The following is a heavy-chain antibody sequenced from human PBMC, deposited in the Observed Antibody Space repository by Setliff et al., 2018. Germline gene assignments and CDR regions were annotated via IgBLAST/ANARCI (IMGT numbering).Heavy chain of an antibody. CDR2: IYHDGND. V-gene: IGHV4-39*07. Sequence: SETLSLTCTVSGGSVSDSTYYWGWVRQPPGKGLEWIGSIYHDGNDKYTPSVHYSPSLKSRVTISIDKSNNQFSLKLTSMTAADTAVYYCAKGGGRYHSDSWGQGILVTVSS. D-gene: IGHD1-1*01. CDR1: GGSVSDSTYY. J-gene: IGHJ4*02. CDR3: AKGGGRYHSDS.